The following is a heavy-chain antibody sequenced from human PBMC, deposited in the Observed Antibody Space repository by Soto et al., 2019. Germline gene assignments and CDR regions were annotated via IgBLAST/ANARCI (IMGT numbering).Heavy chain of an antibody. CDR1: GGSISSGGYY. CDR2: IYYSGST. D-gene: IGHD3-16*01. V-gene: IGHV4-31*03. CDR3: ARDHPVRDYVGWGKGAFDI. J-gene: IGHJ3*02. Sequence: SETLSLTCTVSGGSISSGGYYWSWIRQHPGKGLEWIGYIYYSGSTYYNPSLKSRVTISVDKSKNQFSLKLSSVTAADTAVYSCARDHPVRDYVGWGKGAFDIGGEGTMAT.